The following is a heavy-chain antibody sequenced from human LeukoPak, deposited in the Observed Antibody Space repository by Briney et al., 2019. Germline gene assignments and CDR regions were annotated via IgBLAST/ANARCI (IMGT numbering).Heavy chain of an antibody. CDR2: IYYSGST. CDR3: AKGYYYGSVNYDY. CDR1: GVSISSSTYY. D-gene: IGHD3-10*01. V-gene: IGHV4-39*01. Sequence: SETLSFTCTVSGVSISSSTYYWGWIRQPPGKGLEWIGTIYYSGSTYYNPSLKSRVTISVDTSKNQFSLKLSSVTAADTAVYYCAKGYYYGSVNYDYWGQGTLVTVSS. J-gene: IGHJ4*02.